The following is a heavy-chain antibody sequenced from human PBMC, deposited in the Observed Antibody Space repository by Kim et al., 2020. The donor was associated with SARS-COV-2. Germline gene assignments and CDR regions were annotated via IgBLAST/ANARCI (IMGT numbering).Heavy chain of an antibody. CDR2: IIPILGIA. CDR3: ARVKQQLVVHPFDY. Sequence: SVKVSCKASGGTFSSYAISWVRQAPGQGLEWMGRIIPILGIANYAQKFQGRVTITADKSTSTAYMELSSLRSEDTAVYYCARVKQQLVVHPFDYWGQGTLVTVSS. J-gene: IGHJ4*02. D-gene: IGHD6-13*01. CDR1: GGTFSSYA. V-gene: IGHV1-69*04.